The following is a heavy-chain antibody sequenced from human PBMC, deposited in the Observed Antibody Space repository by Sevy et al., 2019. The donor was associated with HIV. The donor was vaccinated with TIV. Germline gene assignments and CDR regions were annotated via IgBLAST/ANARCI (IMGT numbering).Heavy chain of an antibody. CDR3: ASGIAVAGDAEYFQH. D-gene: IGHD6-19*01. J-gene: IGHJ1*01. CDR1: GGTLSSYA. CDR2: IIPILGIA. V-gene: IGHV1-69*04. Sequence: ASVKVSCKASGGTLSSYAISWVRQAPGQGLEWMGRIIPILGIANYAQKFQGRVTITADKSTSTAYMELSSLRSEDTAVYYCASGIAVAGDAEYFQHWGQGTLVTVSS.